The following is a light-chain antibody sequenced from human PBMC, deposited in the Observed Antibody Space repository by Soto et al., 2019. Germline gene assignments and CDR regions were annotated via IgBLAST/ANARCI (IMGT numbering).Light chain of an antibody. Sequence: DIQMTQSPSTLSASVGDRVTITCRASQSISVWLAWYQQKEGKAPNLLIYKASRLESGVPSRFSGSGSETEFTLTISGLQPGDSATYYCQQYNSYSPTFGQGTKVDIK. CDR2: KAS. V-gene: IGKV1-5*03. CDR1: QSISVW. J-gene: IGKJ1*01. CDR3: QQYNSYSPT.